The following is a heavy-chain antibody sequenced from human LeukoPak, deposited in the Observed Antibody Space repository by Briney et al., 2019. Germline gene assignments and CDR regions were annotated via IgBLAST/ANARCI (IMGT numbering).Heavy chain of an antibody. Sequence: GGSLRLSCAVSGLTFSSYNMNRVRQAPGKGLEWVSYISNSGSMIYYADSVKGRFTLSRDNAKNSLYLQMNSLRDEDTAVNYCARGPISGWSADYWGQGTLVTVSS. CDR3: ARGPISGWSADY. D-gene: IGHD6-19*01. CDR1: GLTFSSYN. J-gene: IGHJ4*02. V-gene: IGHV3-48*02. CDR2: ISNSGSMI.